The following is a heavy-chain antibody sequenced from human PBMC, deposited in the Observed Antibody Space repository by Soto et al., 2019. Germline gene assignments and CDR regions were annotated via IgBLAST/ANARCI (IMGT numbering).Heavy chain of an antibody. CDR2: IIPILGIA. Sequence: QVQLVQSGAEVKKPGSSVKVSCKASGGTFSSYTISWVRQAPGQGLEWMGRIIPILGIANYAQKFQGRVTMTADKSTSTAYMELSSLRSEDTAVYYCARGSGSYTPGMDVWGQGTTVTVSS. J-gene: IGHJ6*02. D-gene: IGHD3-10*01. CDR1: GGTFSSYT. CDR3: ARGSGSYTPGMDV. V-gene: IGHV1-69*02.